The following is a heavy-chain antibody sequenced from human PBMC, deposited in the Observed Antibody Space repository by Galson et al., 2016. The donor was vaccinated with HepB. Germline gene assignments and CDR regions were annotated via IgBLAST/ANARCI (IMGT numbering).Heavy chain of an antibody. CDR2: IMPIFGAP. V-gene: IGHV1-69*13. D-gene: IGHD1-1*01. CDR3: ARELPYNWNDVYIYMDV. J-gene: IGHJ6*03. CDR1: GDTFNTYT. Sequence: SVKVSCKASGDTFNTYTFNWVRQAPGQGLEWMGGIMPIFGAPNYSQEFQGRLTISAVESTSTAYMELSSLRYEDSAIYNRARELPYNWNDVYIYMDVWGKGTTVTVSS.